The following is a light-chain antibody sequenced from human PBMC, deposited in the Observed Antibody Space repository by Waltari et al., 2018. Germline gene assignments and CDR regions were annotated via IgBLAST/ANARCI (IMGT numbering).Light chain of an antibody. J-gene: IGLJ2*01. V-gene: IGLV1-44*01. Sequence: QSVLTQPPSASGTPGQTVTISCSGGSSNIGSNTVNWYQHLPGSAPKLLIFSNLHRPSGVPDRFSGSKSGTSASLAISGLQSEDEGDYYCAAWDDSLSGYVVFGGGTKLTVL. CDR1: SSNIGSNT. CDR3: AAWDDSLSGYVV. CDR2: SNL.